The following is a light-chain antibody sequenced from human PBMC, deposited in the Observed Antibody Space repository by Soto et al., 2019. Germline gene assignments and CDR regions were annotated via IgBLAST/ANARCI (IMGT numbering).Light chain of an antibody. V-gene: IGKV1-5*01. CDR3: HQYNSYFPWT. CDR1: QSISSW. J-gene: IGKJ1*01. Sequence: DIQMTQSPSTLSASVGDRVTITCRASQSISSWLAWYQQKPGKAPKLLIYDASSLESGVPSRFSGSGSGTEFTLTISSLQPDDFATYYCHQYNSYFPWTFGQGTKVEIK. CDR2: DAS.